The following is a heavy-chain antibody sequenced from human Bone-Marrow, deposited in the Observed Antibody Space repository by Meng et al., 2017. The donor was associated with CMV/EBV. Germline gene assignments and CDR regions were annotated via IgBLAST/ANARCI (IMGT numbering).Heavy chain of an antibody. CDR1: GFTFSSYA. Sequence: GESLKISCAASGFTFSSYAMSWVRQAPGKGLEWVSAISGSGGSTYYADSVKGRFTISRDNSKNTLYLQMNSLRAEDTAVYYCAKDEGVRFLEWFFDYWGQGQLVTFYS. CDR3: AKDEGVRFLEWFFDY. CDR2: ISGSGGST. D-gene: IGHD3-3*01. V-gene: IGHV3-23*01. J-gene: IGHJ4*02.